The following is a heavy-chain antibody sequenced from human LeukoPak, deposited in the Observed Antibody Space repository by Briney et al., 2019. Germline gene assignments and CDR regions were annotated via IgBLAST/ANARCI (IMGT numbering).Heavy chain of an antibody. CDR1: GYTFSSYS. V-gene: IGHV3-21*01. CDR3: ARAVDTAMSRMVTPYYFDY. CDR2: ISSSSSYI. Sequence: GGSLRLSCAASGYTFSSYSMNWVRQAPGKGLEWVSSISSSSSYIYYADSVKGRFTISRDNAKNSLYLQMNSLRAEDTAVYYCARAVDTAMSRMVTPYYFDYWGQGTLVTVSS. D-gene: IGHD5-18*01. J-gene: IGHJ4*02.